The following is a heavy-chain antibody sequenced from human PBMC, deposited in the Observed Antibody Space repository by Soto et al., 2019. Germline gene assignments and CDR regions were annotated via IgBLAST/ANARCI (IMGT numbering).Heavy chain of an antibody. CDR3: ASSTPAFGVVMNYFDY. J-gene: IGHJ4*02. D-gene: IGHD3-3*01. Sequence: QVQLQESGPGLVKPSQTLSLTCTVSGGSISSGGYYWSWIRQHPGKGLEWIGYIYYSGSTYYKPSLKSRVTIPVDTSKNQFSLKLSSVTAADTAVYYCASSTPAFGVVMNYFDYWGQGTLVTVSS. CDR1: GGSISSGGYY. V-gene: IGHV4-31*03. CDR2: IYYSGST.